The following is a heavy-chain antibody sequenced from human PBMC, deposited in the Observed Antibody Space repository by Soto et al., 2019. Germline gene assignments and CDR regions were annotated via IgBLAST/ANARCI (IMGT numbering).Heavy chain of an antibody. Sequence: PGGSLRLSCVASGFTFRTYTINWVRQAPWKGLEWVSGIRGFSPYTFYAESVKGRFTISRDNAKKSLYLQMNSLGVEGTAVYYCARDRGYDAHDYYSKAMDVWGQGTTVTVSS. V-gene: IGHV3-21*01. D-gene: IGHD2-15*01. CDR1: GFTFRTYT. CDR2: IRGFSPYT. CDR3: ARDRGYDAHDYYSKAMDV. J-gene: IGHJ6*02.